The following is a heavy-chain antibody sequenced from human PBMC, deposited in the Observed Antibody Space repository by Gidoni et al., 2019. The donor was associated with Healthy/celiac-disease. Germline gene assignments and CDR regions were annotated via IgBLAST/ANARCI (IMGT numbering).Heavy chain of an antibody. V-gene: IGHV4-39*01. Sequence: QLQLQESGPGLVKPSETLSLTCTVPGGSISSSRYYCGWIRQPPGKGLEWIGSIYYSGSTYYNPSLKSRVTRSVDTAKNQFSLKLSSVTAADTAVYYGARLRQNLYGMDVWGQGTTVTVSS. CDR3: ARLRQNLYGMDV. CDR1: GGSISSSRYY. J-gene: IGHJ6*02. CDR2: IYYSGST.